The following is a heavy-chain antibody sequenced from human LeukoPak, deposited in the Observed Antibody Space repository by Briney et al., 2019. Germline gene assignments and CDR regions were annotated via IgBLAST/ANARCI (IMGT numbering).Heavy chain of an antibody. D-gene: IGHD6-13*01. V-gene: IGHV1-69*13. J-gene: IGHJ4*02. CDR2: IIPVFGTA. CDR1: GGTFNSYA. Sequence: ASVKVSCKASGGTFNSYAISWVRQAPGQGLEWMGGIIPVFGTAIYAQKFQGRVTITADESTSTAYMELSTLRSEDTAVYYCARDRTHIATAGNAGLDYWGQGNLVTVSS. CDR3: ARDRTHIATAGNAGLDY.